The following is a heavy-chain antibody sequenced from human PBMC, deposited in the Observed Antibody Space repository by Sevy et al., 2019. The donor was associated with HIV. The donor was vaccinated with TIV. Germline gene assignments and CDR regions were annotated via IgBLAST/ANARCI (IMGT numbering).Heavy chain of an antibody. CDR1: GFTFSSYR. J-gene: IGHJ3*02. CDR2: ISSSSSYI. V-gene: IGHV3-21*01. CDR3: ARDSYDSSGRPLAFDI. Sequence: GGSLRISCAASGFTFSSYRMNWVRQAPGKGLEWVSSISSSSSYIYYADSVKGRFTISRDNAKNSLYLQMNSLRAEDTAVYYCARDSYDSSGRPLAFDIWGQGTMVTVSS. D-gene: IGHD3-22*01.